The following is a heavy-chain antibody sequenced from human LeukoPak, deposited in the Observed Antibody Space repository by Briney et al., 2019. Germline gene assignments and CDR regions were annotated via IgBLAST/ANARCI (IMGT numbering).Heavy chain of an antibody. V-gene: IGHV4-38-2*01. CDR1: GYSISSGYY. J-gene: IGHJ4*02. CDR3: ARSYCSSSSCYNPYFDY. D-gene: IGHD2-2*02. CDR2: IYHSGSA. Sequence: SETLSLTCAVSGYSISSGYYWGWIRPPPGKGLEWIGSIYHSGSAYYNPSPKSRVTISVDTSKNQSSLKLSSVTAADTAVYYCARSYCSSSSCYNPYFDYWGQGTLVTVSS.